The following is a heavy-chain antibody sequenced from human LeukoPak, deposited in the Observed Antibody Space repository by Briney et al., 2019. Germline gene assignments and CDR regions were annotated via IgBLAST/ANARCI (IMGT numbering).Heavy chain of an antibody. CDR1: GGTFSSYA. CDR3: ARGLDFGYDFWSGFYY. Sequence: SVKVSCKASGGTFSSYAISWVRQAPEQGLEWMGGIIPIFGTANYAQKFQGRVTITADESTSTAYMELSSLRSEDTAVYYCARGLDFGYDFWSGFYYWGQGTLVTVSS. D-gene: IGHD3-3*01. V-gene: IGHV1-69*01. CDR2: IIPIFGTA. J-gene: IGHJ4*02.